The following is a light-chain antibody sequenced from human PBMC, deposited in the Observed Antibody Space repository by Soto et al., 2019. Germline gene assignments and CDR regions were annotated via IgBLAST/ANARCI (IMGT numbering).Light chain of an antibody. V-gene: IGKV3-20*01. CDR1: QSVSSSY. CDR2: GAA. J-gene: IGKJ2*01. CDR3: QLYDNSRYT. Sequence: EIVLTQSPGTLSLSPGERATLSCRASQSVSSSYLAWYQQKPGQAPRLLIYGAATRATGIPDRFSGSGSGTDFTLIISRLEPEDFAVYYCQLYDNSRYTFGQGTNLDIK.